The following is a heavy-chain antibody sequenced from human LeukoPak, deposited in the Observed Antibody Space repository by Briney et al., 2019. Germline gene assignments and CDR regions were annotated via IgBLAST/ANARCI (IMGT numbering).Heavy chain of an antibody. J-gene: IGHJ5*02. CDR3: ARDHSSGWYNWFDP. D-gene: IGHD6-19*01. CDR2: IYSGGST. CDR1: GFTFSSYG. V-gene: IGHV3-53*01. Sequence: GRSLRLSCAASGFTFSSYGMHWVRQAPGKGLEWVSVIYSGGSTYYADSVKGRFTISRDNSKNTLYLQMNSLRAEDTAVYYCARDHSSGWYNWFDPWGQGTLVTVSS.